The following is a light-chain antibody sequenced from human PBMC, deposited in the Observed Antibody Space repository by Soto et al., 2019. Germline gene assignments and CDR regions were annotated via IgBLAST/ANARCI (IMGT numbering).Light chain of an antibody. CDR2: AAS. Sequence: DIQMTQSPSSLSASVGDRVTITCRASQSISRYLNWYQQKPGKAPKLLIYAASSLQSGVPSRFSGSGSGTDFTLTISSLQPEDFATYYCQQRYSTPRLTFGGGTKVDIK. CDR3: QQRYSTPRLT. V-gene: IGKV1-39*01. J-gene: IGKJ4*01. CDR1: QSISRY.